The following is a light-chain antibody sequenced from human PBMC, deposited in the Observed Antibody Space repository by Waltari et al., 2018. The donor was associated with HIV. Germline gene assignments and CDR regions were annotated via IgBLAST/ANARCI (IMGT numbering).Light chain of an antibody. J-gene: IGLJ1*01. CDR3: SSYTDFNTPHV. V-gene: IGLV2-8*01. Sequence: QSALTQPPSASGSLGQSVTISCTGTSTDISGYDYVSWYQQHPGKAPKLLIYEVNKRPAGVPDRVSASRSDKRASLTVSGLQYEDEAEYYCSSYTDFNTPHVFGTGTKVTVL. CDR2: EVN. CDR1: STDISGYDY.